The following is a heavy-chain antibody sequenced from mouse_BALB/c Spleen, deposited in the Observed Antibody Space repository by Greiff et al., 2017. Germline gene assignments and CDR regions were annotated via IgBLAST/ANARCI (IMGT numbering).Heavy chain of an antibody. CDR3: ARQGYDYDEGAWFAY. D-gene: IGHD2-4*01. CDR2: ISSGGSYT. Sequence: DVKLQESGGGLVKPGGSLKLSCAASGFTFSSYAMSWVRQTPEKRLEWVATISSGGSYTYYPDSVKGRFTISRDNAKNTLYLQMSSLRSEDTAMYYCARQGYDYDEGAWFAYWGQGTLVTVSA. CDR1: GFTFSSYA. J-gene: IGHJ3*01. V-gene: IGHV5-9-3*01.